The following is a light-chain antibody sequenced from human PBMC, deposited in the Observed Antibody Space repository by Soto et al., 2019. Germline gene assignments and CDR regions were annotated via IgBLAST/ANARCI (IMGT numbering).Light chain of an antibody. CDR3: QSYYSSLSGFWV. V-gene: IGLV1-40*01. CDR2: GNS. J-gene: IGLJ3*02. CDR1: RSNIGAGYD. Sequence: QSVLTQPPSVSGAPGQRVTISCTGSRSNIGAGYDVHWYQQLPGTAPTLLIHGNSNRPSGGPDRFSGSTSGTSAFLAINGLQAEDEDDYYCQSYYSSLSGFWVFGGGTKLTVL.